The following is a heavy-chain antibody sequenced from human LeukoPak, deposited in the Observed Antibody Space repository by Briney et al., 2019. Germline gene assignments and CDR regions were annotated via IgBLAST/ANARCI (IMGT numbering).Heavy chain of an antibody. V-gene: IGHV3-30*02. Sequence: GGSLRLSCAASGFTFSHNGMHWVRQAPGKGLEWVASIENDGDPKHLADSVKGRFTISRDNSQNMLYLQMNSLRGEDTALYYCAKVVAARRGLEGGYFDYWGQGTLVTVSS. CDR1: GFTFSHNG. CDR3: AKVVAARRGLEGGYFDY. CDR2: IENDGDPK. J-gene: IGHJ4*02. D-gene: IGHD6-6*01.